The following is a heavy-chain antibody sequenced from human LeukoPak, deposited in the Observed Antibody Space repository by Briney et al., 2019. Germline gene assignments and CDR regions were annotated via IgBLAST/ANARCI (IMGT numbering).Heavy chain of an antibody. CDR1: GGTFSSYA. CDR2: IIPIFGTA. CDR3: ASLVNSDYDILTGYQYYFDY. Sequence: GASVKVSCKASGGTFSSYAISWVRQAPGQALEWMGGIIPIFGTANYAQKFQGRVTITTDESTSTAYMELSSLRSEDTAVYYCASLVNSDYDILTGYQYYFDYWGQGTLVTVSS. V-gene: IGHV1-69*05. J-gene: IGHJ4*02. D-gene: IGHD3-9*01.